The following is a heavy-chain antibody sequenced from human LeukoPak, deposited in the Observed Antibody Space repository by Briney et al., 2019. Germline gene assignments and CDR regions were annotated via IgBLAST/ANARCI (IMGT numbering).Heavy chain of an antibody. CDR2: IKQDGSEK. J-gene: IGHJ4*02. D-gene: IGHD5-18*01. CDR1: GFTFSSYW. V-gene: IGHV3-7*01. CDR3: ARDPGGYGINYSDY. Sequence: GALRLSCAASGFTFSSYWMSWVRQAPGKGLEWVANIKQDGSEKYYVDSVKGRFTISRDNAKNSLYLQMNSLRAEDTAVYYCARDPGGYGINYSDYWGQGTLVTVSS.